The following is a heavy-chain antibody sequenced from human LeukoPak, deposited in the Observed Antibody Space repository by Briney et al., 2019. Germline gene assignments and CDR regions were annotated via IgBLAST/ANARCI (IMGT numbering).Heavy chain of an antibody. CDR2: MNPNSGNT. CDR1: GYTFTSYD. Sequence: ASVKVSCKASGYTFTSYDINWVRQATGRGHEWMGWMNPNSGNTGYAQKVQGRVTMTRNTSTSTAYTELSSLRTYDTAVYYCARGGRFGGVSPDFDYWGQGTLVTVSS. J-gene: IGHJ4*02. V-gene: IGHV1-8*01. D-gene: IGHD3-16*01. CDR3: ARGGRFGGVSPDFDY.